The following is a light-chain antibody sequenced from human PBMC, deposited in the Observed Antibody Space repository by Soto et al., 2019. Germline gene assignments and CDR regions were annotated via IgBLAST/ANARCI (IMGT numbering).Light chain of an antibody. V-gene: IGKV3-20*01. CDR2: GAS. CDR3: QQYGSSYPWT. Sequence: EIVLTQSPGTLPLSPGERATLSCRASQSVSNNYLAWYQQKPGQAPRLLIYGASSRATGIPDRFSGSGSGTDFTLTIRRLEPEDFAVYYCQQYGSSYPWTFGQGTKVDIK. J-gene: IGKJ1*01. CDR1: QSVSNNY.